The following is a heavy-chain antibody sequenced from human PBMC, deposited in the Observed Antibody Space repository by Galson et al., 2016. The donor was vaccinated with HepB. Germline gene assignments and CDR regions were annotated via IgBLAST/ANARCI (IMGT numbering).Heavy chain of an antibody. J-gene: IGHJ4*02. CDR2: FYSGGTT. V-gene: IGHV3-53*01. CDR3: ARKVLPVAPWGW. D-gene: IGHD2-2*01. CDR1: GFTVRTNY. Sequence: SLRLSCAASGFTVRTNYMAWVRQVPGKGLEWVSVFYSGGTTFYIDSVRGRFTISTDSSKNTLYLQMDSLRVEDTAMYYCARKVLPVAPWGWWGQGTLVTFSS.